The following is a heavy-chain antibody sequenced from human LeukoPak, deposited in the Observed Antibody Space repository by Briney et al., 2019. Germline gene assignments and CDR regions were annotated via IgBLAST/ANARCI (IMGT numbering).Heavy chain of an antibody. D-gene: IGHD4/OR15-4a*01. CDR2: IYYSGST. CDR1: GGSISSYY. V-gene: IGHV4-59*12. CDR3: ARDRANSPYYFDY. J-gene: IGHJ4*02. Sequence: PSETLSLTCTVSGGSISSYYWSWIRQPPGKGLEWIGYIYYSGSTYYNPSLKSRVTISVDTSKNQFSLKLSSVTAADTAVYFCARDRANSPYYFDYWGQGTLVTVSS.